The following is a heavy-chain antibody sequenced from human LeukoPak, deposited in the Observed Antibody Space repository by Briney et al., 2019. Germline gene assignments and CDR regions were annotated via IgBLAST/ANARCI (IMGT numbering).Heavy chain of an antibody. CDR1: GGSISSYY. D-gene: IGHD2-8*01. CDR2: IYYSGST. CDR3: ARDVSGKFDP. J-gene: IGHJ5*02. Sequence: SETLSLTCTVSGGSISSYYWSWIRQPPGKGLEWIGYIYYSGSTNYSPSLKSRVTISVDTSKNQFSLKLSSVTAADTAEYYCARDVSGKFDPWGQGTLVTVSS. V-gene: IGHV4-59*01.